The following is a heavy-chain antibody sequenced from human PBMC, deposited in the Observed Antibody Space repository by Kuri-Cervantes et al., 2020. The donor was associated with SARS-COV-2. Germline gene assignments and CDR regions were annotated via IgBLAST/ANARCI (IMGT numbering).Heavy chain of an antibody. CDR2: IYHSGST. CDR1: GYSISSGYY. V-gene: IGHV4-38-2*01. CDR3: ARVDGGSGWTYYGMDV. Sequence: GSLRLSCAVSGYSISSGYYWGWIRQPPGKGLEWIGSIYHSGSTYYNPSLKSRVTISVDTSKNQFSLKLSSVTAADTAVYYCARVDGGSGWTYYGMDVWGQGTTVTVSS. J-gene: IGHJ6*02. D-gene: IGHD6-19*01.